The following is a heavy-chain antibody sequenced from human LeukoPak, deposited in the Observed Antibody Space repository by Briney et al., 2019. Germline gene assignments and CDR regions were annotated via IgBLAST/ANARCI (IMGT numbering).Heavy chain of an antibody. CDR1: GGSISSSSYY. Sequence: SETLSLTCTVSGGSISSSSYYWGWIRQPPGKGLEWIGSIYYSGSTYYNPSLKSRVTISVDTSKNQFSLKLSSVTAADTAVYYCARDLKIGRDGYKDAFDIWGQGTMVTVSS. CDR2: IYYSGST. D-gene: IGHD5-24*01. V-gene: IGHV4-39*07. CDR3: ARDLKIGRDGYKDAFDI. J-gene: IGHJ3*02.